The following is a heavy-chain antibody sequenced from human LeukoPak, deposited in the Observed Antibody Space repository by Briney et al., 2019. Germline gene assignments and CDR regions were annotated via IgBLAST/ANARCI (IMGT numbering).Heavy chain of an antibody. CDR1: GGTFSSYA. Sequence: ASVTVSCKASGGTFSSYAISWVRQAPGQGLEWMGWINPNSGGTNYAQKFQGRVTMTRDTSISTAYMELSRLRSDDTAVYYCARDLDWLLLRYYFDYWGQGTLVTVSS. J-gene: IGHJ4*02. D-gene: IGHD3/OR15-3a*01. V-gene: IGHV1-2*02. CDR3: ARDLDWLLLRYYFDY. CDR2: INPNSGGT.